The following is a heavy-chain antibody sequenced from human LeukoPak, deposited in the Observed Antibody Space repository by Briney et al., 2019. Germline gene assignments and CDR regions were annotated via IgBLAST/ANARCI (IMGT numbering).Heavy chain of an antibody. V-gene: IGHV3-21*01. Sequence: PGGSLRLSCAASGFTFSSYSMNWVRQAPGKGLEWVSSISSSSSYIYYADSVKGRFTISRDNAKNSLYLQMNSLRAEDTAVYYCARDVRGYYYYYMDVWGKGTTVTVS. D-gene: IGHD3-10*02. J-gene: IGHJ6*03. CDR3: ARDVRGYYYYYMDV. CDR2: ISSSSSYI. CDR1: GFTFSSYS.